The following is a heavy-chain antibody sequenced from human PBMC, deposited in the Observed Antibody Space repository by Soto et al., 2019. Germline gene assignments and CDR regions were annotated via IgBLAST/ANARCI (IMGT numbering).Heavy chain of an antibody. D-gene: IGHD6-19*01. CDR2: IRSKAYGGTT. V-gene: IGHV3-49*03. CDR1: GFTFGDYA. J-gene: IGHJ4*02. Sequence: GGSLRLSCTASGFTFGDYAMSWFRQAPGKGLEWVGFIRSKAYGGTTEYAASVKGRFTISRDDSKSIAYLQMNSLKTEDTAVYYCTRSGYSSGWWFDYWGQGTLVTVSS. CDR3: TRSGYSSGWWFDY.